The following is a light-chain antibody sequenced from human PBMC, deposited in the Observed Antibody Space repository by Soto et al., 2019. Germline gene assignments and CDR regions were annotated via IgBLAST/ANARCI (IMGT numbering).Light chain of an antibody. J-gene: IGLJ3*02. V-gene: IGLV2-14*01. CDR1: SSDIGAYNY. CDR2: GLT. Sequence: QSVLTQPASVSGSPGQSITISCTGTSSDIGAYNYVSWYQQHPGKAPKLLIYGLTNRPSGVSNRFSGSKSGNTASLTISGLQAEDDADYYCSSYTTSLTLVFGGGTQLTVL. CDR3: SSYTTSLTLV.